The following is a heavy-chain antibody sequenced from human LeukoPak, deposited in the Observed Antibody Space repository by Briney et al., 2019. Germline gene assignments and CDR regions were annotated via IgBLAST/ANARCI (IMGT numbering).Heavy chain of an antibody. V-gene: IGHV3-48*03. CDR1: GFTFSSYE. CDR2: ISSSGGTI. CDR3: ARADHYYYYYVDV. J-gene: IGHJ6*03. Sequence: GGSLRLSCAASGFTFSSYEMNWVRQAPGKGLEWVSYISSSGGTIYYADSVKGRFTISRDNSKNSLYLQMNSLRAEDTAVYYCARADHYYYYYVDVWGKGTTVTVSS.